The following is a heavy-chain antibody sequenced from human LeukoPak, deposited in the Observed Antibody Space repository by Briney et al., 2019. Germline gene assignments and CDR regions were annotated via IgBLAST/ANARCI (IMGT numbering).Heavy chain of an antibody. CDR1: GFAFSSFA. CDR3: AKRQGSSTSCYDY. Sequence: PGGSLRLSCAASGFAFSSFAMTWVRQAPGKGLEWVSAISGSGKSTYYADSVKGRFTISRDNSKNTLYLQMDSLRVEDTAVYYCAKRQGSSTSCYDYWGQGTLVTVSS. CDR2: ISGSGKST. D-gene: IGHD2-2*01. V-gene: IGHV3-23*01. J-gene: IGHJ4*02.